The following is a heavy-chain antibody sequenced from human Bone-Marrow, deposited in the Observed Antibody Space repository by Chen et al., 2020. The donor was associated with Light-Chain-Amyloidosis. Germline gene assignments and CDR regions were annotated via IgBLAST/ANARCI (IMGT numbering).Heavy chain of an antibody. CDR3: ARGRLRFLEWSSPKGFDP. V-gene: IGHV4-34*01. CDR2: INHSGST. Sequence: QVQLQQWGAGLLKPSETLSLTCAVYGGSLSGYYWSWIRQPPGKGLEWIGEINHSGSTNYNPSLKSRVTISVDTSKNQFSLKLSSVTAADTAVYYCARGRLRFLEWSSPKGFDPWGQGTLVTVSS. CDR1: GGSLSGYY. J-gene: IGHJ5*02. D-gene: IGHD3-3*01.